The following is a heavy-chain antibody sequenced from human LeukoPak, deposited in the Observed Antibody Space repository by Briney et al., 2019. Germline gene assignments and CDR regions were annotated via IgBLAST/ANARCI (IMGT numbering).Heavy chain of an antibody. J-gene: IGHJ4*02. Sequence: PGGSLRLSCAASGFTFSSYAMHWVRQVPGKGLEGVAVISYDGSNKYYADSVKGRFTISRDISKNTLFLQMNSLRAEDTAVYYCAKYGPFGVVVPAAMFDYWGQGTLVTVSS. CDR1: GFTFSSYA. D-gene: IGHD2-2*01. V-gene: IGHV3-30-3*02. CDR2: ISYDGSNK. CDR3: AKYGPFGVVVPAAMFDY.